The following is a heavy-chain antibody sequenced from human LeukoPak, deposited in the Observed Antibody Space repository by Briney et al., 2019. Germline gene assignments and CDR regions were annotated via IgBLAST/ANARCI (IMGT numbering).Heavy chain of an antibody. J-gene: IGHJ4*02. V-gene: IGHV4-59*05. Sequence: SETLSLTCTVSGGSISSYYWSWIRQPPGKGLEWIGSIYYSGSTYYNPSLKSRVTISVDTSKNQFSLKLSSVTAADTAVYYCARSNAGAVAGYPYWGQGTLVTVSS. CDR2: IYYSGST. D-gene: IGHD6-19*01. CDR1: GGSISSYY. CDR3: ARSNAGAVAGYPY.